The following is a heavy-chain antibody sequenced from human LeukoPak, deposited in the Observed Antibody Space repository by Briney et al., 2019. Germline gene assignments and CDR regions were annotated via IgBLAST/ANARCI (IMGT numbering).Heavy chain of an antibody. CDR2: IYYSGST. CDR1: GGSISSSSYY. Sequence: PSETLSPTCTVSGGSISSSSYYWGWIRQPPGKGLEWIGSIYYSGSTYYNPSLKSRVTISVDTSKNQFSLKLSSVTAADTAVDYCARQGSIVVVPANRFDPWGQGTLVTVSS. D-gene: IGHD2-2*01. J-gene: IGHJ5*02. CDR3: ARQGSIVVVPANRFDP. V-gene: IGHV4-39*01.